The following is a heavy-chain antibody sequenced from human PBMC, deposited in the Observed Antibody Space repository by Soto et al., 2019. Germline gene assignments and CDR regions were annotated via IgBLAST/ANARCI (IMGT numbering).Heavy chain of an antibody. CDR3: ARDGPPTTTGVGPSYTMDV. D-gene: IGHD3-3*01. CDR2: INPSGGRI. J-gene: IGHJ6*02. V-gene: IGHV1-46*01. CDR1: GYTFTSYQ. Sequence: QMQLVQSGAEVKKPGAPVKVSCKASGYTFTSYQMHWVRQAPGQGLEWMGIINPSGGRIKYAPRFQGRVMMTRDTSTNTVYMELRSLRSEDTAVYYCARDGPPTTTGVGPSYTMDVWGQGTTVTVS.